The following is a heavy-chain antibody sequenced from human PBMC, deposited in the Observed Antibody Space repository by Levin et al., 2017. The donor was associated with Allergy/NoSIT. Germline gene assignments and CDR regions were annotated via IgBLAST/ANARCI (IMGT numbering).Heavy chain of an antibody. CDR2: ISSDGRST. Sequence: PGGSLRLSCSASGFTFSTYAMHWVRQTPGKGLEYVSRISSDGRSTFYADSVRGRFTISRDNSKNTLYLQMSSLRAEDTAIYYCVNQKWGSVVWGQGTLVTVSS. V-gene: IGHV3-64D*06. CDR1: GFTFSTYA. J-gene: IGHJ4*02. D-gene: IGHD1-26*01. CDR3: VNQKWGSVV.